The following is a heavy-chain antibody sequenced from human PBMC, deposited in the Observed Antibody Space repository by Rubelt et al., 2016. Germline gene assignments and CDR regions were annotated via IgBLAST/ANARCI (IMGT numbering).Heavy chain of an antibody. CDR3: AHELGSSSDFDY. D-gene: IGHD6-6*01. Sequence: QITLKESGPTLVKPTQTLTLTCTFSGFSLSTSGVGVGWIRQPPGKALEWLALIYWNDDKRYSPSLKSRLTITKDTSKTQVVLTMTNMDPVDTATYYCAHELGSSSDFDYWGQGTLVTVSS. CDR2: IYWNDDK. J-gene: IGHJ4*02. CDR1: GFSLSTSGVG. V-gene: IGHV2-5*01.